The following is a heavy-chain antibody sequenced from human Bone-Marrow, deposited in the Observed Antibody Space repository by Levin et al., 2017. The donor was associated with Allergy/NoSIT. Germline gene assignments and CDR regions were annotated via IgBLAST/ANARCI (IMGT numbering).Heavy chain of an antibody. CDR3: ARQLVTRRERGGLDLFYYGLDV. CDR2: IYPGDSDV. V-gene: IGHV5-51*01. Sequence: GESLKISCKGSGYSFTTHWIGWVRQMAGKGLEWMGIIYPGDSDVRYSPSFQGQVTISADKSTNTAYLQWSSLRASDTAMYYCARQLVTRRERGGLDLFYYGLDVWGQGTTVTVSS. J-gene: IGHJ6*02. D-gene: IGHD1-1*01. CDR1: GYSFTTHW.